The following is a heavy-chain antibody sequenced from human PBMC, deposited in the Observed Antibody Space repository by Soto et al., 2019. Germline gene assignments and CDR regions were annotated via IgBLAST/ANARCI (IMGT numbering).Heavy chain of an antibody. D-gene: IGHD3-10*01. CDR2: ISYDGSNK. V-gene: IGHV3-30*18. CDR1: GFTFSSYG. Sequence: HPGGSLRLSCAASGFTFSSYGMHWVRQAPGKGLEWVAVISYDGSNKYYADSVKGRFTISRDNSKNTLYLQMNSLRAEDTAVYYCAKLLWFGEGQTRPSNFDYWGQGTLVTVSS. J-gene: IGHJ4*02. CDR3: AKLLWFGEGQTRPSNFDY.